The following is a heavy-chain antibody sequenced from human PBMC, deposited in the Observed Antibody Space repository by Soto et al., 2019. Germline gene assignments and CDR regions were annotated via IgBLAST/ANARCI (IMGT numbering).Heavy chain of an antibody. CDR2: ISAYNGNT. D-gene: IGHD3-22*01. CDR1: GYTFTSYG. J-gene: IGHJ3*02. Sequence: ASVKVSCKASGYTFTSYGISWVRQAPGQGLEWMGWISAYNGNTNYAQKLQGRVTMTTDTSTSTAYMELRSLRSDDTAVYYCARSLTYYDSSGYVPDAFDIWGQGTMVTVSS. CDR3: ARSLTYYDSSGYVPDAFDI. V-gene: IGHV1-18*01.